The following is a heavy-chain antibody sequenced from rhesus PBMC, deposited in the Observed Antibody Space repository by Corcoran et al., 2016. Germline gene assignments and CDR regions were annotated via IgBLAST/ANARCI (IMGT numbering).Heavy chain of an antibody. Sequence: QLQLQESGPGLVKPSETLSLTCAVAGGSISRNWWSWSRQPPGKGLEWIGRISGSGGSTSYNPSLKSRVTISTDTSKNQLSLKLISVTAADTAVYYCARGWTTVSPFDYWGQGVLVTVSS. CDR3: ARGWTTVSPFDY. J-gene: IGHJ4*01. CDR1: GGSISRNW. V-gene: IGHV4-173*01. D-gene: IGHD4-35*01. CDR2: ISGSGGST.